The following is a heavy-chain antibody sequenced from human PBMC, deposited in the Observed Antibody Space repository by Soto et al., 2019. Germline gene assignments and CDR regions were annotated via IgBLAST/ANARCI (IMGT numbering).Heavy chain of an antibody. CDR1: IGSISTYY. CDR3: AGSYGTAWYTY. Sequence: SETLSLTCTVSIGSISTYYWSWIRQPPGKGLGWIGYTHYSGTTHYNPSLKSRVTTSVDTSKNQFSLRLSSVTAADTAIYYCAGSYGTAWYTYGGKGTL. D-gene: IGHD6-13*01. J-gene: IGHJ4*02. CDR2: THYSGTT. V-gene: IGHV4-59*01.